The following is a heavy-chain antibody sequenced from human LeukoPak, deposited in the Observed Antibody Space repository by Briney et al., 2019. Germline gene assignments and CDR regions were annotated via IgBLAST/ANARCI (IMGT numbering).Heavy chain of an antibody. CDR1: GYSINSGYY. CDR3: ARRDTSGYYFY. CDR2: IYHSGST. D-gene: IGHD3-22*01. V-gene: IGHV4-38-2*02. Sequence: SETLSLTCTVSGYSINSGYYWGWIRQPPGKGLEWIGSIYHSGSTYYNPSLKSRVTISVDTSKNQFSLKLSSVTAADTAVYYCARRDTSGYYFYWGQGTLVTVSS. J-gene: IGHJ4*02.